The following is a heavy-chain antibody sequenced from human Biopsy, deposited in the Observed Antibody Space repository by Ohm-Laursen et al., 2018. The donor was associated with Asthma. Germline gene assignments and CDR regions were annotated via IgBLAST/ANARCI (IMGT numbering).Heavy chain of an antibody. CDR2: LFYSGTT. CDR1: DASINSGGYS. D-gene: IGHD3-9*01. J-gene: IGHJ6*02. CDR3: ARMNTLIQAANYFSYAMDV. Sequence: TLSLTCAVSDASINSGGYSWNWVRQPPGKGPELISYLFYSGTTHYNPSLKSRVTISVDRSQRQFSLKVNSVTAADTAVYYCARMNTLIQAANYFSYAMDVWGQGTTVTVSS. V-gene: IGHV4-30-2*01.